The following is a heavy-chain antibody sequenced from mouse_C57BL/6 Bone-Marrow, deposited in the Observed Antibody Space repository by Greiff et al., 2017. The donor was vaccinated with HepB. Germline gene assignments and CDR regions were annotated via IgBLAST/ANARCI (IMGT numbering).Heavy chain of an antibody. CDR1: GYSFTDYN. CDR2: INPNYGTT. J-gene: IGHJ2*01. CDR3: ASGDYYGSRPRNFDY. D-gene: IGHD1-1*01. Sequence: VHVKQSGPELVKPGASVKISCKASGYSFTDYNMNWVKQSNGKSLEWIGVINPNYGTTSYNQKFKGKATLTVDQSSSTAYMQLNSLTSEDSAVYYCASGDYYGSRPRNFDYWGQGTTLTVSS. V-gene: IGHV1-39*01.